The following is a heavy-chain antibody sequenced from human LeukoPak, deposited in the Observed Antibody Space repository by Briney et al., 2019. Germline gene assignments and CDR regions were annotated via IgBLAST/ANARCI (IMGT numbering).Heavy chain of an antibody. V-gene: IGHV3-53*01. CDR1: GFTVSSIY. Sequence: GGSLRLSCAASGFTVSSIYMSWVRQAPGKGLEWISVIYGGSNTYYYADSVKGRFTISRDNAKNSLYLQMNSLRAEDTAVYFCAKSTRAVMAMMDVWGKGTTVTVSS. CDR2: IYGGSNT. D-gene: IGHD3-16*01. J-gene: IGHJ6*04. CDR3: AKSTRAVMAMMDV.